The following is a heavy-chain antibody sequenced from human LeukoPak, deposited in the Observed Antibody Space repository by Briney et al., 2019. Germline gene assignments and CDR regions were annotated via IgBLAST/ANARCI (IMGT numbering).Heavy chain of an antibody. CDR1: GGSISSYY. V-gene: IGHV4-59*08. D-gene: IGHD3-22*01. Sequence: TSSETLSLTCTVSGGSISSYYWSWIRQPPGKGREWLGYIYYSGRTNYNPSLKNRVTISVDTTKNHFSLKLSSVTAADTSVYYCARHRSSDYYDSSGYELDYWGQGTLVTVSS. CDR2: IYYSGRT. CDR3: ARHRSSDYYDSSGYELDY. J-gene: IGHJ4*02.